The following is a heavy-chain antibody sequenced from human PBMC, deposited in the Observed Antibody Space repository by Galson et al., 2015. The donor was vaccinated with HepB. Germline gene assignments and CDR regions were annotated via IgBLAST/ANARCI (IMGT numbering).Heavy chain of an antibody. V-gene: IGHV3-74*01. CDR2: INADGSAT. D-gene: IGHD2-15*01. CDR1: GFSFSTYW. Sequence: SLRLSCAASGFSFSTYWMHWVRHASGKGLVWVSRINADGSATGYADSVRGRFTISRDNAKNTLFLEMNSLRAEDTAVYYCTKAGAKYCSGSSCYFNWFDPWGQGTLVTVSS. J-gene: IGHJ5*02. CDR3: TKAGAKYCSGSSCYFNWFDP.